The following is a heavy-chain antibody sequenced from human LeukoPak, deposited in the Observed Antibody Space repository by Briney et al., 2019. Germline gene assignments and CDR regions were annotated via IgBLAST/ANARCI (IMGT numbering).Heavy chain of an antibody. D-gene: IGHD3-22*01. J-gene: IGHJ4*02. Sequence: GGSLRLSCAASGFTFSSYWMSWVRQAPGKGLEWVATIKRDGSEKYYVDSVKGRFTVSRDNAKNSLYLQMNSLRADDTAVYYCARATYYGSSDNHHFDYWGQGTLVTVSS. CDR3: ARATYYGSSDNHHFDY. V-gene: IGHV3-7*01. CDR1: GFTFSSYW. CDR2: IKRDGSEK.